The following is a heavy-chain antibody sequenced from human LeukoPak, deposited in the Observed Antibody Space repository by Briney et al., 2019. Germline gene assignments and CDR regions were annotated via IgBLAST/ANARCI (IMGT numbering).Heavy chain of an antibody. CDR3: AREEIVVPAAAEYYFDY. J-gene: IGHJ4*02. V-gene: IGHV3-48*01. CDR1: GFTFSSYS. Sequence: PGGSLRLPCVVSGFTFSSYSMNWVRQAPGKGLEWVSYISSSSSTIYYADSVKGRFTISRDNAKNSLYLQMNSLRAEDTAVYYCAREEIVVPAAAEYYFDYWGQGTLVTVSS. CDR2: ISSSSSTI. D-gene: IGHD2-2*01.